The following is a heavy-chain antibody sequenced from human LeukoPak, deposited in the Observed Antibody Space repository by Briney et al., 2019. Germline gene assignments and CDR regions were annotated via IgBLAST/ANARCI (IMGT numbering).Heavy chain of an antibody. Sequence: SETLSLTCTVSGGSISSSSYYWGWIRQPPGKGLEWIGSIYYSGSTYYNPSLKSRVTISVDTSNNQFSLKLSSVTAADTAVYYCASGGNSFFGAFDIWGQGTMVTVSS. CDR1: GGSISSSSYY. CDR3: ASGGNSFFGAFDI. V-gene: IGHV4-39*01. D-gene: IGHD4-23*01. CDR2: IYYSGST. J-gene: IGHJ3*02.